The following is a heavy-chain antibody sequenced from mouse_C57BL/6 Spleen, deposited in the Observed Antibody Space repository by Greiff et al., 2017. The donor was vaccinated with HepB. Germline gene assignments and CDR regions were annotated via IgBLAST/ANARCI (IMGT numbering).Heavy chain of an antibody. D-gene: IGHD4-1*01. CDR1: GYAFSSSW. J-gene: IGHJ3*01. CDR2: IYPGDGDT. V-gene: IGHV1-82*01. CDR3: ARSANWDWFAY. Sequence: VKLQQSGPELVKPGASVKISCKASGYAFSSSWMNWVKQRPGKGLEWIGRIYPGDGDTNYNGKFKGKATLTADKSSSTAYMQLSSLTSEDSAVYFCARSANWDWFAYWGQGTLVTVSA.